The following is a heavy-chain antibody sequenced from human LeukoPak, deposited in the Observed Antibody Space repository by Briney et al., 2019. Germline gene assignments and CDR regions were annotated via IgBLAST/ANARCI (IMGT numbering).Heavy chain of an antibody. Sequence: GRSLRLPCAASGFTFSSYAMHWVRQAPGKGLEWVAVISYDGSNKYYADSVKGRFTISRDNSKNTLYLQMNSLRAEDTAVYYCARDLKQQLVPDYWGQGTLVTVSS. V-gene: IGHV3-30-3*01. CDR1: GFTFSSYA. CDR2: ISYDGSNK. J-gene: IGHJ4*02. D-gene: IGHD6-13*01. CDR3: ARDLKQQLVPDY.